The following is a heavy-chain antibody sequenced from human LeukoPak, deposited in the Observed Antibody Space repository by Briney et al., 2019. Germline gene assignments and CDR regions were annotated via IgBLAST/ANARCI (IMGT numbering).Heavy chain of an antibody. CDR1: GFTFSSYS. CDR2: ISRSSSYI. J-gene: IGHJ6*02. CDR3: ARRLRFLEWLPPYYYYYGMDV. Sequence: GGSLRLSCAASGFTFSSYSMNWVRQAPGKGLEWVSSISRSSSYIYYADSVKGRFTISRDNAKNSLYLQMNSLRAEDTAVYYCARRLRFLEWLPPYYYYYGMDVWGQGTTVTVSS. V-gene: IGHV3-21*01. D-gene: IGHD3-3*01.